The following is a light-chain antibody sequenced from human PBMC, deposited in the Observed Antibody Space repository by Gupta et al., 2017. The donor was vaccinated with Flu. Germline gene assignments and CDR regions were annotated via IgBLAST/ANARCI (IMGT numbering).Light chain of an antibody. J-gene: IGLJ2*01. CDR3: QVWDSSTGV. Sequence: PGQTAVITCSGDKLGDKFACWYQQKPGQSPTLVIYQDTTRPSGIPERFSGSNSGNTATLTISGTQAMDEADYYCQVWDSSTGVFGGGTKVTVL. V-gene: IGLV3-1*01. CDR2: QDT. CDR1: KLGDKF.